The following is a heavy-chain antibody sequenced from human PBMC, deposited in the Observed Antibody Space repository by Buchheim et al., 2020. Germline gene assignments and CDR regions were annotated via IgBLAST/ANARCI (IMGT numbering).Heavy chain of an antibody. J-gene: IGHJ6*02. CDR1: GFTFSSYW. CDR2: INSDGSST. D-gene: IGHD3-3*01. CDR3: ARGRYYDFWSGYYLAYYGMDV. V-gene: IGHV3-74*01. Sequence: EVQLVESGGGLVQPGGSLRLSCAASGFTFSSYWMDWVRQAPGKGLVWVSRINSDGSSTSYADSVKGRFTISRDNAKNTLYLQMNSLRAEDTAVYYCARGRYYDFWSGYYLAYYGMDVWGQGTT.